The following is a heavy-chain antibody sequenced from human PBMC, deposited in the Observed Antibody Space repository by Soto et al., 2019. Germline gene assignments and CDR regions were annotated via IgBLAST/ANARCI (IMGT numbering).Heavy chain of an antibody. CDR2: ISGSGGST. CDR1: GFTFSSYA. CDR3: AKQANSYGWFDY. D-gene: IGHD5-18*01. V-gene: IGHV3-23*01. Sequence: GGSLRLSCAASGFTFSSYAMSWVRQAPGKGLEWVSAISGSGGSTHYADAVKGRFTISRDNSKNTLYVQMNSLRAEDTAVYYCAKQANSYGWFDYWGQGSLVTVSS. J-gene: IGHJ5*01.